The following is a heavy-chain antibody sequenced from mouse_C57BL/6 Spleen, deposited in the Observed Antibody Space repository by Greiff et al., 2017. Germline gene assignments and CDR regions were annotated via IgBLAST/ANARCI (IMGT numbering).Heavy chain of an antibody. V-gene: IGHV14-1*01. J-gene: IGHJ2*01. CDR3: TTDYGSSYAYYCDY. CDR1: GYTFTSYW. Sequence: VQLQQPGTELVKPGASVKLSCKASGYTFTSYWMHWVKQRPEQGLEWIGRIDPEDGDTEYAPKFQGKATMTADTSSNTAYLQLSSLTSEDTAVYYGTTDYGSSYAYYCDYWGQGTTLTVSS. CDR2: IDPEDGDT. D-gene: IGHD1-1*01.